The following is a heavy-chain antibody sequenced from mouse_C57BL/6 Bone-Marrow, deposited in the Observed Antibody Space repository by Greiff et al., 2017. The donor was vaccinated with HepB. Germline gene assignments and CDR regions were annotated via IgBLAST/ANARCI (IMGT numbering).Heavy chain of an antibody. CDR3: VRDDGDYAWFAY. CDR2: IRSKSNNYAT. Sequence: DVKLVESGGGLVQPKGSLKLSCAASGFSFTTYAMNWVRQAPGKGLEWVARIRSKSNNYATYYADSVKDRFTISRDDSESMLYLQMNNLKTEDTAMYYCVRDDGDYAWFAYWGQGTLVTVSA. J-gene: IGHJ3*01. V-gene: IGHV10-1*01. CDR1: GFSFTTYA. D-gene: IGHD2-13*01.